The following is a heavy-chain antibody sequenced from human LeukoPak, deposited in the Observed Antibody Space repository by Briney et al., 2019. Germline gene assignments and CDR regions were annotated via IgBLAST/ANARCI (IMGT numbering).Heavy chain of an antibody. J-gene: IGHJ5*02. CDR2: TYYRSKWYN. V-gene: IGHV6-1*01. CDR3: ARDQWYNWNYNCRFDP. D-gene: IGHD1-7*01. CDR1: GDSVSSNSAA. Sequence: SQTLSLTCAISGDSVSSNSAAWNWIRQSPSRGLEWLGRTYYRSKWYNDYAVSVKSRITINPDTSKNQFSLQLNSVTPEDTAVYYCARDQWYNWNYNCRFDPWGQGTLVTVSS.